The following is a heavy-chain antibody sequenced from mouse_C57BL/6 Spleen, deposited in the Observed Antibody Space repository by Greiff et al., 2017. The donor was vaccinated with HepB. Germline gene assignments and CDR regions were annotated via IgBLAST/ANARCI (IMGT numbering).Heavy chain of an antibody. J-gene: IGHJ4*01. CDR2: IDPSDSYT. V-gene: IGHV1-69*01. CDR1: GYTFTSYW. Sequence: QVQLQQPGAELVMPGASVKLSCKASGYTFTSYWMHWVKQRPGQGLEWIGEIDPSDSYTNYSQKFKGKSTLTVDKSSSTAYMQLSSLTSEDSAVYYCARSLFTTVVATEAMDYWGQGTSVTVSS. D-gene: IGHD1-1*01. CDR3: ARSLFTTVVATEAMDY.